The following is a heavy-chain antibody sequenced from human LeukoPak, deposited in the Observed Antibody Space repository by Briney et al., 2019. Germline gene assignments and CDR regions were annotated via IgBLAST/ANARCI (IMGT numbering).Heavy chain of an antibody. D-gene: IGHD3-10*01. CDR3: ARGLTIWFGESDDAFDI. J-gene: IGHJ3*02. CDR2: INHSGST. CDR1: GGSFSGYY. V-gene: IGHV4-34*01. Sequence: SETLSLTCADYGGSFSGYYWSWIRQPPGKGLEWIGEINHSGSTNYNPSLKSRVTISVDTSKNQFSLKLSSVTAADTAVYYCARGLTIWFGESDDAFDIWGQGTMVTVSS.